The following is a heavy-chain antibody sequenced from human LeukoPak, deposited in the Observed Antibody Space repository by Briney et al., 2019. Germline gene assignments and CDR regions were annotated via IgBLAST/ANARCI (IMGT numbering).Heavy chain of an antibody. Sequence: GASVKVSCKASGYTFTSYDINWVRQATGQGLEWTGWMNPNSGNTGYARKFQGRVTMTRNTSISTAYMELSSLRSEDTAVYYCAREKVVMGFDPWGQGPLVTVSS. V-gene: IGHV1-8*01. D-gene: IGHD3-22*01. CDR1: GYTFTSYD. CDR3: AREKVVMGFDP. J-gene: IGHJ5*02. CDR2: MNPNSGNT.